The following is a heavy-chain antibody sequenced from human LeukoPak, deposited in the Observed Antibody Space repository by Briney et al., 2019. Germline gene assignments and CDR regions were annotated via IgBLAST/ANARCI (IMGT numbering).Heavy chain of an antibody. J-gene: IGHJ4*02. Sequence: PSQTLSLTCTVSGGSIMSGGYYWSWIRPHPGKGLEWIGYIYYSGRTYSNPSLKSRVTISVDTSKNQFSLKLSSVTAADTAVYYCARVSARRPYYYDTSGYSRLFDYWGQGTLVTVSS. D-gene: IGHD3-22*01. CDR2: IYYSGRT. CDR3: ARVSARRPYYYDTSGYSRLFDY. CDR1: GGSIMSGGYY. V-gene: IGHV4-31*03.